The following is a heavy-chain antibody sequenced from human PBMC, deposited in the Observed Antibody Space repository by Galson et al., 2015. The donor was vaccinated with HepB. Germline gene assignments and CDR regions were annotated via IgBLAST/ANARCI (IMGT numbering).Heavy chain of an antibody. V-gene: IGHV3-74*01. D-gene: IGHD3-22*01. CDR2: INSDGSST. Sequence: SLRLSCAASGFTFSSYWMHWVRQAPGKGLVWVSRINSDGSSTSYADSVKGRFTISRDNAKNTLYLQMNSLRAEDTAVYYCARWGYDSSGYPFDYWGQGTLVTVSS. CDR1: GFTFSSYW. CDR3: ARWGYDSSGYPFDY. J-gene: IGHJ4*02.